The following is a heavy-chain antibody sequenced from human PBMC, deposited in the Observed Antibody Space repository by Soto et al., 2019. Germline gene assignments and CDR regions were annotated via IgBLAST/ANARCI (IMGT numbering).Heavy chain of an antibody. CDR2: IYHSGST. J-gene: IGHJ4*02. CDR1: GGSISSSYW. D-gene: IGHD3-3*01. Sequence: PSETLSLTCAVSGGSISSSYWWNWVRQPPGXGLEWIGKIYHSGSTNYNPSLKNRVTISVDKSNNQFSLRLSSVTAADTAVYFCVTSLNYDFWRDGGRHYYFDYWGQGTLVTVSS. CDR3: VTSLNYDFWRDGGRHYYFDY. V-gene: IGHV4-4*02.